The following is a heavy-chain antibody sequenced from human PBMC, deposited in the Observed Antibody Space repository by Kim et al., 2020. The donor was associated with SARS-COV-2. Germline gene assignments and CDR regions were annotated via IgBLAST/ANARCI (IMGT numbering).Heavy chain of an antibody. Sequence: YADSVKGRFTISRDNSKNTLYLQMNSLRAEDTAVYYCARVRYFDWLLFDAWGQGTLVTVSS. CDR3: ARVRYFDWLLFDA. V-gene: IGHV3-53*01. J-gene: IGHJ4*02. D-gene: IGHD3-9*01.